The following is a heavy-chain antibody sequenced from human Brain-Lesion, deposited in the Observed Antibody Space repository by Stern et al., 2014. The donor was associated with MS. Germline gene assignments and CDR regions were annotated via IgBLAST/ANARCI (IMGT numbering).Heavy chain of an antibody. Sequence: EVQLVESGGGLVQPGRSLRLSCAASGFIFDDYAIHWVRQAPGKGLEWVSGITSDSGTIVYADSVKGRFTISRDNAKNSLYLQMNSLRVEDTAFYYCATLDFVRPAAGMGWFDPWGQGTLVTVSS. CDR1: GFIFDDYA. J-gene: IGHJ5*02. CDR3: ATLDFVRPAAGMGWFDP. D-gene: IGHD3-3*01. CDR2: ITSDSGTI. V-gene: IGHV3-9*01.